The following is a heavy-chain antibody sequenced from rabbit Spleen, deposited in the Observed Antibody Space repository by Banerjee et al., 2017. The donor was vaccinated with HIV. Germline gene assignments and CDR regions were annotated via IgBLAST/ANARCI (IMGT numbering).Heavy chain of an antibody. CDR1: GFSFNDDYV. V-gene: IGHV1S45*01. D-gene: IGHD1-1*01. Sequence: QQQLVESGGGLVKPGASLTLTCKASGFSFNDDYVMCWVRQSPGKGLKWIACINTWSNRPVYASWAKGRFTMSKTSSTTVTLQMTSLTGADTATYFCARDTSSSFSSYGMDLWGPGTLVTVS. CDR2: INTWSNRP. CDR3: ARDTSSSFSSYGMDL. J-gene: IGHJ6*01.